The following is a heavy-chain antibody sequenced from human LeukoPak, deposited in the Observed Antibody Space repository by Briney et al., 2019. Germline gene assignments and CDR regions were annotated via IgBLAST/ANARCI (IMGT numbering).Heavy chain of an antibody. Sequence: GGSLRLSCAASGFTFSNYPMHWARQAPGKGLEWVAVISYDGSNKYFADSVKGRFTISRDNSKNTLYLQMNSLSAEDTAVYYCAREGVQWLVNDAFDMWGQGTMVTVSS. V-gene: IGHV3-30*04. CDR2: ISYDGSNK. J-gene: IGHJ3*02. CDR1: GFTFSNYP. D-gene: IGHD6-19*01. CDR3: AREGVQWLVNDAFDM.